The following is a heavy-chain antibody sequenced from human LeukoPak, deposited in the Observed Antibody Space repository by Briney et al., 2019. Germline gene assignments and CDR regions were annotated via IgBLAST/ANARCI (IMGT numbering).Heavy chain of an antibody. D-gene: IGHD6-13*01. CDR1: GFTFSSYS. V-gene: IGHV3-48*01. Sequence: SGGSLRLSCAASGFTFSSYSMNWVRQAPGKGLEWVSYISRSSTTIYYADSVKGRFTISRDNAKNSLYLQMNSLRAEDTAVYYCATSGYSSSWYFGWGQGTLVTVSS. J-gene: IGHJ4*02. CDR3: ATSGYSSSWYFG. CDR2: ISRSSTTI.